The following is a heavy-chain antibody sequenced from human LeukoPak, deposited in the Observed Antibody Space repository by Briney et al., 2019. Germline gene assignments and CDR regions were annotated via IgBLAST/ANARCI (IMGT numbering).Heavy chain of an antibody. Sequence: SETLSLTCTVSGGSISSSSYYWGWIRQPPGKGLEWIGSIYYTGSTYYKPSLKSRVTISVDASKNQISLKLSSVTAADTAVYFCERHKSFDYLSPIDSWGQGTLVTVSS. V-gene: IGHV4-39*01. D-gene: IGHD3-9*01. CDR3: ERHKSFDYLSPIDS. CDR2: IYYTGST. CDR1: GGSISSSSYY. J-gene: IGHJ4*02.